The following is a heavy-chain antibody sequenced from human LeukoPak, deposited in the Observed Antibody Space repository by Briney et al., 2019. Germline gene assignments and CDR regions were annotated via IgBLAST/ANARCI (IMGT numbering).Heavy chain of an antibody. CDR2: ISGRGSDI. CDR3: ARGYNDSNGYSDAFCI. J-gene: IGHJ3*02. CDR1: GFTFSNYE. V-gene: IGHV3-48*03. D-gene: IGHD3-22*01. Sequence: PGGSLRLSCAASGFTFSNYEMNWVRQAPGKGLEWVSYISGRGSDIYYADSVKGRFTISRDNAKNSLYLQMNSLRAEDTAVYYCARGYNDSNGYSDAFCIWGQLTMVTFS.